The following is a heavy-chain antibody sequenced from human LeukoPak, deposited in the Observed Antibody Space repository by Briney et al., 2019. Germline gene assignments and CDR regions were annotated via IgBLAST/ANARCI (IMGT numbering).Heavy chain of an antibody. J-gene: IGHJ4*02. V-gene: IGHV3-23*01. CDR3: AKPFGFLEWLYGGYFDS. CDR1: GFTFSNFA. CDR2: VSSDGINT. D-gene: IGHD3-3*01. Sequence: PGGSLRLSCSASGFTFSNFAMSWVRQAPGKGLEWVSAVSSDGINTYYTDSLKGRFTISRDSSKNTVFLQMHSLTAEDTAVYYCAKPFGFLEWLYGGYFDSWGQGTLVTVSS.